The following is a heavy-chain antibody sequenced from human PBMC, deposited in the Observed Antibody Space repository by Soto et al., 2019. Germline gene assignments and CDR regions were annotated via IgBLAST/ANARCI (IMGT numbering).Heavy chain of an antibody. J-gene: IGHJ6*02. V-gene: IGHV3-30-3*01. Sequence: QVQLVESGGGVVQPGRSLRLSCEASGFTFSSYAMHWVRQAPGKGLEWVAVISYDGSNKYYADSVKGRFTISRDNSKNTLYLQMNSLRAEDTSVYYCARDRTHGDGMDVWGQGTTVTVSS. CDR2: ISYDGSNK. CDR1: GFTFSSYA. CDR3: ARDRTHGDGMDV.